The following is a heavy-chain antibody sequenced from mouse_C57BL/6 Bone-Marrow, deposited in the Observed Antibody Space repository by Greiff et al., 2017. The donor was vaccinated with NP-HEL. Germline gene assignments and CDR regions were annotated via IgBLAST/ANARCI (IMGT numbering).Heavy chain of an antibody. J-gene: IGHJ4*01. CDR3: AGPRRGAYYYAMDC. CDR2: IIPGSGST. CDR1: GYTFTSYW. V-gene: IGHV1-56*01. Sequence: QVQLKESGPELVRPGASVKISCKAPGYTFTSYWMQWVRQRPGQGLEWIGEIIPGSGSTYYTEKFKGKATLSVDTSTSTVYMQLSSLTSADSAVYCCAGPRRGAYYYAMDCGGQGTSVTVSS.